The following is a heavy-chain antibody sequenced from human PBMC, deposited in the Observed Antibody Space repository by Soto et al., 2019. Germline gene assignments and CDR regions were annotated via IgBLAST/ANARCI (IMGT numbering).Heavy chain of an antibody. V-gene: IGHV3-23*01. J-gene: IGHJ5*02. D-gene: IGHD2-2*01. CDR2: ISGSGGST. Sequence: GSLRLSCAASGLTFRSCAMNWVRQAPGKGLEWVSAISGSGGSTYYADSVKGRFTISRDNSKNTLYLQMNSLRAEDTAVYYCAKSSFTNLITDPWGQGTLVTVSS. CDR3: AKSSFTNLITDP. CDR1: GLTFRSCA.